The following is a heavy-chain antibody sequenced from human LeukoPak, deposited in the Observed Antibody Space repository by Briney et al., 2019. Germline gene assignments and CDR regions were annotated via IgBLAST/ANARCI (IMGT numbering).Heavy chain of an antibody. Sequence: SVKVSCKASGGTFSSYAISWVRQAPGQGLEWMGGIIPIFGTANYAQKFQGRVTITADESTSTAYMELSSLRSEDTAVYYCARKSVDCSSTSCSPNTFDPWGQGTLVTVSS. J-gene: IGHJ5*02. CDR1: GGTFSSYA. V-gene: IGHV1-69*13. D-gene: IGHD2-2*01. CDR2: IIPIFGTA. CDR3: ARKSVDCSSTSCSPNTFDP.